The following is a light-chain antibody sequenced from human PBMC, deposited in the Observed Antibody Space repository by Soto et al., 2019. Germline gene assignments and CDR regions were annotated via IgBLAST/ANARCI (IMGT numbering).Light chain of an antibody. V-gene: IGKV1-39*01. CDR2: VAS. CDR1: QSIDTY. J-gene: IGKJ1*01. CDR3: QQNQDIPPT. Sequence: DIEMTQSPSSMSPSVGDRVTVTCRASQSIDTYLNCYQQRPGQAPKLLIYVASTLQSGVPSRFSGSGSGTHFTLTISSLQPEDFATYYCQQNQDIPPTFGDGTMVERK.